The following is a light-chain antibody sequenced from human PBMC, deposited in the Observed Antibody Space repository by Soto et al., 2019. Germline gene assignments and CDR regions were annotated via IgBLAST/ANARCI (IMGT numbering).Light chain of an antibody. V-gene: IGLV2-8*01. CDR2: EVN. J-gene: IGLJ1*01. CDR3: TSYAGGNNV. CDR1: SSYVGGYNY. Sequence: QSALTQPPSASGSPGQSVPISCTGTSSYVGGYNYVSWYQQNPGKLPKIMIYEVNKRPSGVPVRFSGSKSSNTTSLTVSGLQAEDEDDYYCTSYAGGNNVFGAGTKV.